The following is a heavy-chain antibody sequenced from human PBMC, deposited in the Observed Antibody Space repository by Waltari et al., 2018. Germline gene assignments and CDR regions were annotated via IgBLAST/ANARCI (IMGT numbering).Heavy chain of an antibody. CDR2: IDTEESKT. CDR3: ATVSAPGVVAPPPFDY. J-gene: IGHJ4*02. V-gene: IGHV1-24*01. CDR1: GYTLTELS. Sequence: QVQLVQSGAEVKKPGASVKVSCKVSGYTLTELSMHWVRQAPGKGLAWMGGIDTEESKTNCAQRSQSRVTMTEVTSTATAYIGLSSLRSEDTAVYYCATVSAPGVVAPPPFDYWGQVTLVTVSS. D-gene: IGHD2-21*01.